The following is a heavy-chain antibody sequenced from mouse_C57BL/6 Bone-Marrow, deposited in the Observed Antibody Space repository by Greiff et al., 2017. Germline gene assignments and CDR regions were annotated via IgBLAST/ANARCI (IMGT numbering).Heavy chain of an antibody. CDR1: GFTFSSYT. J-gene: IGHJ1*03. CDR3: SRQVTTVLATKYFDV. CDR2: ISGGGGNT. D-gene: IGHD1-1*01. V-gene: IGHV5-9*01. Sequence: EVKLMESGGGLVKPGGSLKLSCAASGFTFSSYTMSWVRQTPEKRLQWVAAISGGGGNTYYPDSVKGRFTISRDNDKNILYLQMSSLRSEDTGLYYCSRQVTTVLATKYFDVWGTGTTVTGSS.